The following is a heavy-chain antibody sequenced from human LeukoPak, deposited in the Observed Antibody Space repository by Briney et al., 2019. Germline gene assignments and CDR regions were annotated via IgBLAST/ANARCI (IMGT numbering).Heavy chain of an antibody. D-gene: IGHD1-26*01. V-gene: IGHV4-30-2*01. CDR1: GGSISSGDYY. J-gene: IGHJ4*02. Sequence: PSETLSLTCTVSGGSISSGDYYWSWIRQPPGKGLEWIGYIYHSGSTYYNPSLKSRVTISVDRSKNQFSLKLSSVTAADTAVYYCARTKVGGFDYWGQGTLATVSS. CDR2: IYHSGST. CDR3: ARTKVGGFDY.